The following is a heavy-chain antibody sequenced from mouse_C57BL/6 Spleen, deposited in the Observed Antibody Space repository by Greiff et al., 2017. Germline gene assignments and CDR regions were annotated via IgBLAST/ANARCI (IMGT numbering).Heavy chain of an antibody. CDR1: GFTFSSYA. V-gene: IGHV5-4*01. Sequence: EVQGVESGGGLVKPGGSLKLSCAASGFTFSSYAMSWVRQTPEQRLEWVATISDGGSYTYYPDNVKGRFTISRDNAKNNRYLQMSHLKSEDTAMYYCAREEGDYWGQGTSVTVSS. CDR2: ISDGGSYT. CDR3: AREEGDY. J-gene: IGHJ4*01.